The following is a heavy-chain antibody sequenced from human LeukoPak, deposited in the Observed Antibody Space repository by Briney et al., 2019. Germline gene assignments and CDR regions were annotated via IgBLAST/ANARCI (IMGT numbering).Heavy chain of an antibody. CDR1: GGSISSGGYS. Sequence: SQTLSLTCAVSGGSISSGGYSWSWIRQPPGKGLEWIGYIYHSGSTYYNPSLKSRVTISVDRSKNQFSLKLSSVTAEDTAVYYCAKLLERGYSGYGLRDYWGQGTLVTVSS. J-gene: IGHJ4*02. CDR3: AKLLERGYSGYGLRDY. V-gene: IGHV4-30-2*01. CDR2: IYHSGST. D-gene: IGHD5-12*01.